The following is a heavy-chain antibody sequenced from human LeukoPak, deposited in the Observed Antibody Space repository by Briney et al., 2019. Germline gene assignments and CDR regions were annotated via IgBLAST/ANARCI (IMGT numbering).Heavy chain of an antibody. CDR2: IYPGDSDT. CDR3: ARAYCYDSSGYYYYFDY. J-gene: IGHJ4*02. Sequence: GESLKISCKGSGYSFTSYWIGWVRQMPGKGLEWMGIIYPGDSDTRYSPSFQGQVTISADKSISTAYLQWSSLKASDTAMYYCARAYCYDSSGYYYYFDYWGQGTLVTVSS. CDR1: GYSFTSYW. V-gene: IGHV5-51*01. D-gene: IGHD3-22*01.